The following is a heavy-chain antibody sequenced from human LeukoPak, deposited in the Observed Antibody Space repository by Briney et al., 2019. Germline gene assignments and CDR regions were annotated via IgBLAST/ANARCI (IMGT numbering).Heavy chain of an antibody. CDR2: INSDGSST. J-gene: IGHJ4*02. D-gene: IGHD2-21*02. CDR3: AKPICGGDCYQIFDY. Sequence: PGGSLRLSCAASGFTFSSYWMHWVRQAPGKGLVWVSRINSDGSSTSYADSVKGRFTISRDNSKNTLYLQMNSLRAEDTAVYYCAKPICGGDCYQIFDYWGQGTLVTVSS. V-gene: IGHV3-74*01. CDR1: GFTFSSYW.